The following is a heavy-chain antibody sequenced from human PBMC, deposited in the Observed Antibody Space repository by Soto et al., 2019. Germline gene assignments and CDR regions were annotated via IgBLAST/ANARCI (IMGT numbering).Heavy chain of an antibody. D-gene: IGHD3-10*01. J-gene: IGHJ5*02. CDR1: GHTFTNYG. V-gene: IGHV1-18*01. Sequence: GASVKVSCKASGHTFTNYGISWVRQAPGQGLEWMGWINVYNGNTKYAQKVQGRVTMTTDTSTSTAYMELRSLRSDDTAVYYCARGVGSGSYYNQYNWFDPWGQGTLVTVSS. CDR2: INVYNGNT. CDR3: ARGVGSGSYYNQYNWFDP.